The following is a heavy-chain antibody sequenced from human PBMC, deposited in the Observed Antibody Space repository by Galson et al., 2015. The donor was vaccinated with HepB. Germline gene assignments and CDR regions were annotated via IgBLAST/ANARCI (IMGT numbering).Heavy chain of an antibody. V-gene: IGHV3-21*01. J-gene: IGHJ3*01. D-gene: IGHD6-19*01. Sequence: SLRLSCAASGFTFSSYSMNWVRQAPGKGLEWVSSISSSSSYIYYADSVKGRFTISRDNAKNSLYLQMNSLRAEDTAVYYCARDIAVAGTGVDWGQGTMVTVSS. CDR2: ISSSSSYI. CDR1: GFTFSSYS. CDR3: ARDIAVAGTGVD.